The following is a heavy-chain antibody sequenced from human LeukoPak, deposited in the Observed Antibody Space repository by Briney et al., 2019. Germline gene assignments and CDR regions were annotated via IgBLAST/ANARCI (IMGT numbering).Heavy chain of an antibody. V-gene: IGHV4-39*01. J-gene: IGHJ5*02. CDR1: GGSISSSSYY. CDR3: ASHGITMVRGVIYWFDP. Sequence: SETLSLTCTVSGGSISSSSYYWGWIRQPPGKGLEWIGSIYYSGSTYYNPSLKSRFTISVDTSKNQFSLKLSSVTAADTAVYYCASHGITMVRGVIYWFDPWGQGTLVTVSS. CDR2: IYYSGST. D-gene: IGHD3-10*01.